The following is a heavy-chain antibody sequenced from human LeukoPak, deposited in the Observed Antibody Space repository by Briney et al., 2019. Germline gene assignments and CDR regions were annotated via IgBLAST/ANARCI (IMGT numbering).Heavy chain of an antibody. D-gene: IGHD6-19*01. Sequence: GGSLRLSCAASGFTLSTYGMHWVRQAPGKGLEWVAMISHDGNSKQYADFAKGRFTISRDNSKNTLYLQTNSLTTEDTAVYHCAKDPYGSDWYNYFDPWGQGALVTVSS. V-gene: IGHV3-30*18. CDR1: GFTLSTYG. CDR2: ISHDGNSK. CDR3: AKDPYGSDWYNYFDP. J-gene: IGHJ5*02.